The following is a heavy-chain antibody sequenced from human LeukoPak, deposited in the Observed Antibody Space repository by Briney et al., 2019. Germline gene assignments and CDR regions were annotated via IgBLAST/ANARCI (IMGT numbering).Heavy chain of an antibody. CDR1: GYTLTELS. V-gene: IGHV1-24*01. J-gene: IGHJ3*02. Sequence: ASVKVSCKVSGYTLTELSMHWVRQAPGKGLEWMGGFDPEDGETIYAQKFQGRVTMTEDTSTDTAYMELSSLRSEDTAVYYCARDLGTGTTLIRTGGNAFDIWGQGTMVTVSS. CDR2: FDPEDGET. CDR3: ARDLGTGTTLIRTGGNAFDI. D-gene: IGHD1-7*01.